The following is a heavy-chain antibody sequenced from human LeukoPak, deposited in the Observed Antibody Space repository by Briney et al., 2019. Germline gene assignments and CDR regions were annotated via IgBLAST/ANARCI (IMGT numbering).Heavy chain of an antibody. D-gene: IGHD1-26*01. J-gene: IGHJ4*02. CDR2: INPSGGTT. Sequence: GASVEVSCKASGYTFASYYMHWVRQAPGQGLEGMGIINPSGGTTTYAQKFQGRVTMTRDTSTSTVYMELSSLRSEDTAVYYCARDSTPTYYSGTYYFEYWGQGTLVTVSS. CDR1: GYTFASYY. V-gene: IGHV1-46*01. CDR3: ARDSTPTYYSGTYYFEY.